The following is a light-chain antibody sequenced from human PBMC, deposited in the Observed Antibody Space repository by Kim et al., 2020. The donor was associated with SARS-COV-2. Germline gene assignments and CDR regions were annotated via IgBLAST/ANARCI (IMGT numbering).Light chain of an antibody. V-gene: IGLV2-23*01. Sequence: GQSITISCTGTSSDVGSYNLVSWYQQHPGKAPKLMIYEGSKRPSGVSNRFSGSKSGNTASLTISGLQADDEADYYCCSYAGSSTWVFGGGTQLTVL. CDR1: SSDVGSYNL. CDR3: CSYAGSSTWV. J-gene: IGLJ3*02. CDR2: EGS.